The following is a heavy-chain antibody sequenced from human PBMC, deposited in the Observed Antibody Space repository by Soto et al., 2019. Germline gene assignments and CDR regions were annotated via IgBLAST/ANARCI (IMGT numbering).Heavy chain of an antibody. Sequence: EVQLVESGGGLVQPGGSLRLSCAASGFTXSNYWXXXVRQAPGKGLVWVSRVNNDGTDTTHADSVKGRFTISRDNAENTLYLQMNSLRAEDTAVYYCARGGLQHALDVWGQGSTVTVSS. CDR3: ARGGLQHALDV. J-gene: IGHJ6*02. D-gene: IGHD6-13*01. CDR1: GFTXSNYW. V-gene: IGHV3-74*03. CDR2: VNNDGTDT.